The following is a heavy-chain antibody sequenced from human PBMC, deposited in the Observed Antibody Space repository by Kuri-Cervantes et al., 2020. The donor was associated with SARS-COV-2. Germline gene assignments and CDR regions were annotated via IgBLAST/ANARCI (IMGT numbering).Heavy chain of an antibody. D-gene: IGHD4-11*01. V-gene: IGHV3-64D*06. J-gene: IGHJ6*02. Sequence: GGSLRLSCSASGFTFSSYAMHWVRQAPGKGLEYVSAISSNGGSTYYADSVKGRFTISRDNSKNTLYLQMSSLRAEDTAVYYCVKGGSNYASYYYYGMDVWGQGTTVTVSS. CDR1: GFTFSSYA. CDR2: ISSNGGST. CDR3: VKGGSNYASYYYYGMDV.